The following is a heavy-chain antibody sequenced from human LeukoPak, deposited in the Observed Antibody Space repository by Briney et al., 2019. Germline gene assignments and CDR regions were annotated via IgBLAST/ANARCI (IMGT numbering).Heavy chain of an antibody. D-gene: IGHD6-25*01. CDR2: ISSSSSYI. V-gene: IGHV3-21*01. CDR1: GFTFSSYS. CDR3: ARLAAGTWSYDY. J-gene: IGHJ4*02. Sequence: PGGSLRLSCAASGFTFSSYSMNWVRQAPGKGLEWVSSISSSSSYIYYADSVKGRFTISRDNAKNSLYLQMNSLRAEDTAVYYCARLAAGTWSYDYWGQGSLVTVSS.